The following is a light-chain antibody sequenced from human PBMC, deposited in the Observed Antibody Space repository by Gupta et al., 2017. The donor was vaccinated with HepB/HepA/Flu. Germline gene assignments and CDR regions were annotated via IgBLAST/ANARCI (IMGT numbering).Light chain of an antibody. Sequence: DIVMTQSPLSLPVTSGEPASISCRSSQSLLHHNGFNYLEWYLQKPGQSPQLLIYLGSDRASGVPDRFSGSGSGTDFTLKISRVEAEDVGVYYCMQALQSPWTFGQGTKVDIK. CDR3: MQALQSPWT. V-gene: IGKV2-28*01. CDR2: LGS. J-gene: IGKJ1*01. CDR1: QSLLHHNGFNY.